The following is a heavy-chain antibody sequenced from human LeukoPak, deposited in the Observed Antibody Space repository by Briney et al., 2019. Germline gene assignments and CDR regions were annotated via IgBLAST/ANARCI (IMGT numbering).Heavy chain of an antibody. CDR3: EKEGKTSNWNSYQAKAVE. CDR2: ISGSGGST. V-gene: IGHV3-23*01. CDR1: GFTFSNYG. J-gene: IGHJ4*02. D-gene: IGHD1-7*01. Sequence: GGSLRLSCAASGFTFSNYGMSWVRQAPRKGLEWVASISGSGGSTHYADSVKGRFTISRDDSKNTLYVQMRSLRAEDPAVYYCEKEGKTSNWNSYQAKAVEWGQATLVTVSS.